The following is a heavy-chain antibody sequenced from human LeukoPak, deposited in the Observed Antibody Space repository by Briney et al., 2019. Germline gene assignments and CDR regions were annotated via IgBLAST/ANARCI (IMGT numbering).Heavy chain of an antibody. CDR2: ISSSGSTT. J-gene: IGHJ4*02. V-gene: IGHV3-48*03. Sequence: AGSLTLSCAASGFTFSSYEMNWVRQAPGKGLEWVSYISSSGSTTHYEDSVKGRFTISRDNAKKSLYLQMNSLRAEDTAVYYCARDNYDSSGYYFDWGQGTLVTVSS. D-gene: IGHD3-22*01. CDR3: ARDNYDSSGYYFD. CDR1: GFTFSSYE.